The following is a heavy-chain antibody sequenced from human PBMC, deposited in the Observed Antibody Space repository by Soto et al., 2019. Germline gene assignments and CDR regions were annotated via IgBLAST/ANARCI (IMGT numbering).Heavy chain of an antibody. CDR2: ISKSGSYI. D-gene: IGHD6-25*01. V-gene: IGHV3-21*01. J-gene: IGHJ4*01. CDR3: AREAAGYSEYFDY. Sequence: GGSLRLSCAASGFTFSDYTMNWVRQAPGKGLEWVSSISKSGSYIYYGDSLEGRFTISRDNAKDSLYLQINTLRAEDTAVYYCAREAAGYSEYFDYWGHGTLVTVSS. CDR1: GFTFSDYT.